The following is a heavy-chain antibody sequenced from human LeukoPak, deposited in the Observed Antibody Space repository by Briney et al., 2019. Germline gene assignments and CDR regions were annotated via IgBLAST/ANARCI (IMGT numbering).Heavy chain of an antibody. CDR2: INHSGST. CDR3: AGTYYDFWSGYSDY. J-gene: IGHJ4*02. CDR1: GGSFSGYY. D-gene: IGHD3-3*01. Sequence: KASETLSLTCAVYGGSFSGYYWSWIRQPPGKGLEWIGEINHSGSTNYNPSLKNRVTISVDTSKNQFSLKLSSVTAADTAVYYCAGTYYDFWSGYSDYWGQGTLVTVSS. V-gene: IGHV4-34*01.